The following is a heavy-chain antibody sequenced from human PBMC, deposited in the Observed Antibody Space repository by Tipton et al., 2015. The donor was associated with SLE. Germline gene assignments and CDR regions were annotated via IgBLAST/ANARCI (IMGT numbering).Heavy chain of an antibody. J-gene: IGHJ3*02. D-gene: IGHD3-10*01. CDR1: GFTFSDYY. V-gene: IGHV3-11*06. Sequence: SLRLSCAASGFTFSDYYMSWIRQAPGKGLEWVSSISSSSSYIYYADSVKGRFTISRDNAKNSLYLQMNSLRAEDTAVYYCARAIGTMVQDAFDIWGQGTMVTVSS. CDR3: ARAIGTMVQDAFDI. CDR2: ISSSSSYI.